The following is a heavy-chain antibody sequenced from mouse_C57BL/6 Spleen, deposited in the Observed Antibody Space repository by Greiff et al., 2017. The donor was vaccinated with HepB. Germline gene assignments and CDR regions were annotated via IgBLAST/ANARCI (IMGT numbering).Heavy chain of an antibody. V-gene: IGHV1-26*01. CDR2: INPNNGGT. D-gene: IGHD2-10*01. Sequence: EVQLQQSGPELVKPGASVKISCKASGYTFTDYYMNWVKQSHGKSLEWIGDINPNNGGTSYNQKFKGKATLTVDKSSSTAYMELRSLTSEDSAVYYCAREGLPTFHFDVWGTGTTVTVSS. CDR1: GYTFTDYY. J-gene: IGHJ1*03. CDR3: AREGLPTFHFDV.